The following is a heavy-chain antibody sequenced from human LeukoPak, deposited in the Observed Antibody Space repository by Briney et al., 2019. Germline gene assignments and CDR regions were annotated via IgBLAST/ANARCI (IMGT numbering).Heavy chain of an antibody. CDR1: GYTFTNYY. Sequence: ASVKVSCKASGYTFTNYYIHWVRQAPGQGLEWMGVINPSDGKTDNAQKFQGRVTMTRDTSTTTVYMELSSLRSEDTAVYYCARPLAPVMLNAFDIWGQGTMVTV. CDR3: ARPLAPVMLNAFDI. J-gene: IGHJ3*02. D-gene: IGHD2-8*01. V-gene: IGHV1-46*01. CDR2: INPSDGKT.